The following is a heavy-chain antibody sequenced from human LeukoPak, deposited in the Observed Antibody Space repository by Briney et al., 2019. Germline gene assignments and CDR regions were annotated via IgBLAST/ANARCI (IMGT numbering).Heavy chain of an antibody. CDR3: AKQRANWGSDYFDY. V-gene: IGHV4-30-4*08. CDR1: GGSISSGDYY. J-gene: IGHJ4*02. Sequence: SQTLSLTCTVSGGSISSGDYYWSWLRQPPGKGLEWIGYIYYSGSTYYNPSLKSRVTISVDTSKNQFSLKLSSVTAADAAVYYCAKQRANWGSDYFDYWGQGTLVTVSS. CDR2: IYYSGST. D-gene: IGHD7-27*01.